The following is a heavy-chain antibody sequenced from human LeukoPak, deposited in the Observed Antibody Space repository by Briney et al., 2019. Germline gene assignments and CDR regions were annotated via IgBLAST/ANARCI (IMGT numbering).Heavy chain of an antibody. CDR1: GFTVSSNY. Sequence: PGGSLRLSCAASGFTVSSNYMSWVRQAPGKGLEWVSVIYSGGSTYYADSVEGRFTISRDNSKNTLYLQMNSLRAEDTAVYYCAREPGRTQSYYDFWSGYYTYGDYWGQGTLVTVSS. V-gene: IGHV3-66*01. D-gene: IGHD3-3*01. J-gene: IGHJ4*02. CDR2: IYSGGST. CDR3: AREPGRTQSYYDFWSGYYTYGDY.